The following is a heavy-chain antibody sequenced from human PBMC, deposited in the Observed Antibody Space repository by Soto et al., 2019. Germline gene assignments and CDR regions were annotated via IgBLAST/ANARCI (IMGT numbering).Heavy chain of an antibody. D-gene: IGHD1-26*01. CDR3: ARDRATPHYYYYMDV. V-gene: IGHV3-33*07. J-gene: IGHJ6*03. Sequence: GGSLRLSCTVSGFTFTSYGMNWVRQAPGKGLEWVALIYSDGSNEYYADSVKGRFTISRDNSESTLYLLMNSLRADDTAVYYCARDRATPHYYYYMDVWGRGTTVTVSS. CDR1: GFTFTSYG. CDR2: IYSDGSNE.